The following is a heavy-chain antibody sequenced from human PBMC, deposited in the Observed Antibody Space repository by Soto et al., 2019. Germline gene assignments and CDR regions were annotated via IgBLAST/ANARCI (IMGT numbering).Heavy chain of an antibody. J-gene: IGHJ4*02. D-gene: IGHD5-18*01. CDR3: ARSGYSYGPNPLLY. V-gene: IGHV4-31*03. CDR2: IYYSGST. CDR1: GGPISSGGYY. Sequence: QVQLQESGPGLVKPSQTLSLTCTVSGGPISSGGYYWSWIRQHPGQGLEWIGYIYYSGSTYYNPSLKSRVTISVDTSKNQFSRKLSSVTAADTAVYYCARSGYSYGPNPLLYWGQGTLVTVSS.